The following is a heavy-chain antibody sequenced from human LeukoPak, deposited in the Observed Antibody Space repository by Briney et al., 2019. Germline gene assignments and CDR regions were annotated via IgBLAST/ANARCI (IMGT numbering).Heavy chain of an antibody. CDR2: IYYSGST. CDR1: GGSVSSRSYY. V-gene: IGHV4-39*01. J-gene: IGHJ6*02. Sequence: SETLSLTCTVSGGSVSSRSYYWGWIRQPPGKGLEWIGSIYYSGSTYYSPSLKSRVTISVDTSKNQFSLKLSSVTAADTAVYYCARLDSSGYYTLDVWGQGTTVTVSS. D-gene: IGHD3-22*01. CDR3: ARLDSSGYYTLDV.